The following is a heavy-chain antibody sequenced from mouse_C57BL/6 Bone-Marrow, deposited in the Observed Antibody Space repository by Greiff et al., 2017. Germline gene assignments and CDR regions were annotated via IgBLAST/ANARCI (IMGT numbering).Heavy chain of an antibody. CDR3: ARLTDYYGSSYVAWVAY. CDR2: IYPRSGNT. J-gene: IGHJ3*01. CDR1: GYTFTSYG. V-gene: IGHV1-81*01. Sequence: QVQLQQSGAELARPGASVKLSCKASGYTFTSYGISWVKQRTGQGLEWIGEIYPRSGNTYYNEKFKGKATLTADKSSSTAYMELRSLTSEDSAVYFCARLTDYYGSSYVAWVAYWGQGTLVTVSA. D-gene: IGHD1-1*01.